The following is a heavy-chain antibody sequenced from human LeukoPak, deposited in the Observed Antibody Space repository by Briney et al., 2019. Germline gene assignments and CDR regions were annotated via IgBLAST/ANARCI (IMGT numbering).Heavy chain of an antibody. J-gene: IGHJ6*02. D-gene: IGHD3-10*01. CDR2: IYSGGST. V-gene: IGHV3-53*01. Sequence: GGSLRLSSAASGFTVSSNSMNWVRQAPGKGLQWVSVIYSGGSTYYADSVKGRFTISRDNSKNTLYLQMNSLRAEDTAVYYCARENNFGSGMDVWGQGTTVTVSS. CDR1: GFTVSSNS. CDR3: ARENNFGSGMDV.